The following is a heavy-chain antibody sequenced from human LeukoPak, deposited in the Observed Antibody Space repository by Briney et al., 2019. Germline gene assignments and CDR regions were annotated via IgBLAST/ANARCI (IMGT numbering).Heavy chain of an antibody. J-gene: IGHJ5*02. Sequence: GGSLRLSCAASGFTFSLYWMTWVRQSPGKGLEWVADINPNGSQKYSVDSLKGRFKISRAIAKNSLYLEFNSLRCEATAIYFCARSFNVVEWFDPWGQGNHVTVSS. CDR3: ARSFNVVEWFDP. V-gene: IGHV3-7*01. CDR2: INPNGSQK. D-gene: IGHD2-15*01. CDR1: GFTFSLYW.